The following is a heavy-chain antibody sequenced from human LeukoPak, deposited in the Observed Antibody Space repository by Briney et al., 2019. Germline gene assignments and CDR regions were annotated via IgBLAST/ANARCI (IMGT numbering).Heavy chain of an antibody. J-gene: IGHJ4*02. Sequence: GGSLRLSCAASGFTFNIYAMHWVRQAPGKGLEWVAVISYDGSNKYYAESVKGRLTISRDNSKNTMYLQMNSLRGEDTAVYYCAKDGIAVAEDWGQGTLVIVSS. V-gene: IGHV3-30*04. D-gene: IGHD6-19*01. CDR3: AKDGIAVAED. CDR2: ISYDGSNK. CDR1: GFTFNIYA.